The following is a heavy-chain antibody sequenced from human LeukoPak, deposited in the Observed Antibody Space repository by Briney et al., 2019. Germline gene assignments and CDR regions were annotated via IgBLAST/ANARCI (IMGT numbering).Heavy chain of an antibody. V-gene: IGHV4-39*01. D-gene: IGHD3-10*01. CDR1: GGSISSGNYY. CDR2: IYYTGST. Sequence: SETLSLTCTVSGGSISSGNYYWGWIRQPPGKALEWIGSIYYTGSTNYNPTLKSRVTISVDTSKNQFSLKLRSVTAADTAVYYCARRYYYDSGSYLYFFDFWGQGTLVTVSS. CDR3: ARRYYYDSGSYLYFFDF. J-gene: IGHJ4*02.